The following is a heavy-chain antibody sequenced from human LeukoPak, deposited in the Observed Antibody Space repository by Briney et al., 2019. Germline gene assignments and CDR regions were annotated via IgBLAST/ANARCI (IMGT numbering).Heavy chain of an antibody. CDR3: AKQSYARSLGE. CDR2: TNSGGTST. D-gene: IGHD2-8*01. CDR1: GFPFSDFS. Sequence: GGSLRLSCATSGFPFSDFSMSWVRQAPGKGLEWISTTNSGGTSTYYAESVEGRFTISRDNSKNTLYLQMSSLRVEDTAVYYCAKQSYARSLGEGGPGTLVSVSS. J-gene: IGHJ4*02. V-gene: IGHV3-23*01.